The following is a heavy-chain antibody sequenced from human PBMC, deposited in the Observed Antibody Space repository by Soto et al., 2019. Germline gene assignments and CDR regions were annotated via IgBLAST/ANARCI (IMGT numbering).Heavy chain of an antibody. Sequence: ASVKVSCKASGYTFTSYGISWVRQAPGQGLEWMGWISAYNGNTNYAQKLQGRVTMTTDTSTSTAYMELRSLGSDATAVYYCARYGITNYYDSSGSLTGFDYWGQGTLVTVSS. CDR1: GYTFTSYG. CDR2: ISAYNGNT. CDR3: ARYGITNYYDSSGSLTGFDY. V-gene: IGHV1-18*01. J-gene: IGHJ4*02. D-gene: IGHD3-22*01.